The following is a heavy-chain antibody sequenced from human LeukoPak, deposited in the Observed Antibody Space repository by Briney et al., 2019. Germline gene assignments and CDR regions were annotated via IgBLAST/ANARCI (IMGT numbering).Heavy chain of an antibody. D-gene: IGHD4-17*01. J-gene: IGHJ4*02. CDR2: INHSGST. V-gene: IGHV4-34*01. CDR3: ARVPAFYYGDYWTSSNYFDY. Sequence: SETLSLTCAAYGGSFSGYYWIWTRQPPGKGLEWIGEINHSGSTNYNPSLKSRVTISVDTSKNQFSLKLSSVTAADTAVYYCARVPAFYYGDYWTSSNYFDYWGQGTLVTVSS. CDR1: GGSFSGYY.